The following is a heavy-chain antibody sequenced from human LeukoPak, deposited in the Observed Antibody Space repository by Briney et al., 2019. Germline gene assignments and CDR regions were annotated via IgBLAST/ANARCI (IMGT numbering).Heavy chain of an antibody. J-gene: IGHJ4*02. CDR2: IKQDGSEK. CDR1: GFTFSSYW. Sequence: QPGRSLRLSCAASGFTFSSYWMSWVRQAPGKGLEWVANIKQDGSEKYYVDSVKGRFTISRDNAKNSLYLQMNSLRAEDTAVYYCARDRYFDWLYPLVIVRASTDYWGQGTLVTVSS. D-gene: IGHD3-9*01. V-gene: IGHV3-7*01. CDR3: ARDRYFDWLYPLVIVRASTDY.